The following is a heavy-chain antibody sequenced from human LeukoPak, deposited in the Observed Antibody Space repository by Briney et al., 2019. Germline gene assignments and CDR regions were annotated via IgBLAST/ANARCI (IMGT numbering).Heavy chain of an antibody. CDR1: GFTFSSYA. CDR3: AKAPASRWLQLSYYFDY. D-gene: IGHD5-24*01. J-gene: IGHJ4*02. V-gene: IGHV3-23*01. CDR2: IIGSGGIT. Sequence: GGSLRLSCAASGFTFSSYAMSWVRQAPGKGLEWVSSIIGSGGITYYADSVKGRFTISRDNSNNTLYLQMISLRAEDTDVYHCAKAPASRWLQLSYYFDYWGQGTLVTVSS.